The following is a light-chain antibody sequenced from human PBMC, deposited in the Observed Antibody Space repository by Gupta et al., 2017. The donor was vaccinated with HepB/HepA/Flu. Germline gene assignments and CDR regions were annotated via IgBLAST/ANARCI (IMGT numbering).Light chain of an antibody. V-gene: IGLV2-11*01. CDR1: SSDVGGYNY. J-gene: IGLJ1*01. CDR2: DVS. CDR3: CSDAGNYIFV. Sequence: QSALTQPRSVSGSPGQSVTISCTGTSSDVGGYNYVSWYQQHPGKAPKLMIYDVSERPSGVPDRFSGSKSGNTASLTISGLQAEDEADYYCCSDAGNYIFVFGTGTKVSVL.